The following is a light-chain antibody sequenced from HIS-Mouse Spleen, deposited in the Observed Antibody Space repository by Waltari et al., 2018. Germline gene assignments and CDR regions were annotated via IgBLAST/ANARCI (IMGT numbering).Light chain of an antibody. Sequence: EIVMTQSPATLSVSPGERATLSCRASQSVSSNLACYQQKPGQAPRLLNYGASTRPTGIPARFSGSGSGTEFTLTISSMQSEDFAVYYCQQYNNWPPWTFGQGTKVEIK. CDR2: GAS. V-gene: IGKV3-15*01. CDR1: QSVSSN. CDR3: QQYNNWPPWT. J-gene: IGKJ1*01.